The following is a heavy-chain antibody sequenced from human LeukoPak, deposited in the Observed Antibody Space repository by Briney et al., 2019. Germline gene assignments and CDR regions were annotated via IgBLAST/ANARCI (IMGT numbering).Heavy chain of an antibody. CDR1: GFTFSSYS. D-gene: IGHD2-15*01. CDR2: ISSSSSYI. Sequence: GGSLRLSCAASGFTFSSYSMNWVRQAPGKVLEWVSSISSSSSYIYYADSVKGRFTISRDNAKNSLYLQMNSLRAEDTAVYYCARDGGCSGGSCYYAFDIWGQGTMVTVSS. CDR3: ARDGGCSGGSCYYAFDI. J-gene: IGHJ3*02. V-gene: IGHV3-21*01.